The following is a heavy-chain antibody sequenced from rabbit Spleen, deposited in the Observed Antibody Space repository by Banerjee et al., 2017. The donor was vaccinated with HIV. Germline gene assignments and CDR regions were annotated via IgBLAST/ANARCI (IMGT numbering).Heavy chain of an antibody. V-gene: IGHV1S45*01. Sequence: QEQLEESGGDLVKPEGSLTLTCKASGLDFSSSYWICWVRQAPGKGLEWIACIDAGYRGSTYYASWVNGRFSISRENTQNTVSLQLNSLTAADTATYFCARGGGLWGPGTLVTVS. CDR1: GLDFSSSYW. J-gene: IGHJ4*01. CDR3: ARGGGL. CDR2: IDAGYRGST.